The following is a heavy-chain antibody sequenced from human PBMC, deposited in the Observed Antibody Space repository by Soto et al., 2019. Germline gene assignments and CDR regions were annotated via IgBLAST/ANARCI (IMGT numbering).Heavy chain of an antibody. Sequence: EVQLVXSGAXXXXXGXSXXXSCKXSGYSFTSYWIGWVRQXPGKGLEWMGIIYPGDSDTRYSPSFQGQVTISADKSISTAYLQWSSLKASDTAMYYCARPYSSGSDYWGQGTLVTVSS. V-gene: IGHV5-51*03. CDR1: GYSFTSYW. D-gene: IGHD6-19*01. CDR2: IYPGDSDT. J-gene: IGHJ4*02. CDR3: ARPYSSGSDY.